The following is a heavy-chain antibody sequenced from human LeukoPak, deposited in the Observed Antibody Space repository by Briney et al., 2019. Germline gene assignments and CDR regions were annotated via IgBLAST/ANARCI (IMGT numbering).Heavy chain of an antibody. CDR1: GFTFSSYA. CDR2: ISYDGSNK. J-gene: IGHJ4*02. CDR3: ARARGKLLWFGELLSDLVY. Sequence: GGSLRLSCAASGFTFSSYAMHWVRQAPGKGLEWVAVISYDGSNKYYAGSVKGRFTISRDNSKNTLYLQMNSLRAEDTAVYYCARARGKLLWFGELLSDLVYWGQGTLVTVSS. D-gene: IGHD3-10*01. V-gene: IGHV3-30-3*01.